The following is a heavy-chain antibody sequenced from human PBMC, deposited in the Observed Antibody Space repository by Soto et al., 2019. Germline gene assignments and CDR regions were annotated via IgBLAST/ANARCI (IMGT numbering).Heavy chain of an antibody. CDR3: ARDRGSMIRGLVITSKTPWANDY. D-gene: IGHD3-10*01. CDR1: GFTCSTYG. Sequence: PGRPVRLSCPASGFTCSTYGMHWVRQAPSKALQRVASIWYDGRNKDYAESVQGRVTLSRDNSKNTLDLQMNSLRAEDTAVYYCARDRGSMIRGLVITSKTPWANDYCGLEPLVTIS. V-gene: IGHV3-33*01. CDR2: IWYDGRNK. J-gene: IGHJ4*02.